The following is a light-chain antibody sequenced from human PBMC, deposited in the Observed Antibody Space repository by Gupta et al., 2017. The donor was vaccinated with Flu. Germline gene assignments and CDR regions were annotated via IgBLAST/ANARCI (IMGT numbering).Light chain of an antibody. Sequence: SSDVGGYNYVSWYQHHPAKAPKLMIYEVTKRPSGVPDRFSGSKSGNTASLTVSGLQAEDEADYYCSSYAGSNNYVFGTGTKVTVL. CDR1: SSDVGGYNY. V-gene: IGLV2-8*01. CDR2: EVT. J-gene: IGLJ1*01. CDR3: SSYAGSNNYV.